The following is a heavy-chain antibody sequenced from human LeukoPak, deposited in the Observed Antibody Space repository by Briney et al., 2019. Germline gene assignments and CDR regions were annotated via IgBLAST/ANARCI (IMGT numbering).Heavy chain of an antibody. CDR3: ARDLGWTEYYYYMDV. D-gene: IGHD3/OR15-3a*01. Sequence: SETLSLTCTVSGGSISSYYWSWIRQPPGKGLEWIGYIYYSGSTNYNPSLKSRVTISVDTSKNQFSLKLSSVTAADTAVYYCARDLGWTEYYYYMDVWGKGTTVTVSS. V-gene: IGHV4-59*01. CDR2: IYYSGST. CDR1: GGSISSYY. J-gene: IGHJ6*03.